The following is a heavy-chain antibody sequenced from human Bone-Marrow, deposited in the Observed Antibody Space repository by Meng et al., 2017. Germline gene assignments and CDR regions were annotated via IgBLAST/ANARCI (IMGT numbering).Heavy chain of an antibody. V-gene: IGHV3-73*02. CDR2: IRSKANSYAT. CDR1: GFTFSGSA. Sequence: EVQLVESGGGLGQPGGSLKLSCAASGFTFSGSAMHWVRQASGKGLEWVGRIRSKANSYATAYAASVKGRFTISRDDSKNTAYLQMNSLKTEDTAVYYCTLTVTTQFDYWGQGTLVTVSS. CDR3: TLTVTTQFDY. J-gene: IGHJ4*02. D-gene: IGHD4-17*01.